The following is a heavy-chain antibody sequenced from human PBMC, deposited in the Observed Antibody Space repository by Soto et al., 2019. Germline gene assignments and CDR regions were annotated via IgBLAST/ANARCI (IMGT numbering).Heavy chain of an antibody. J-gene: IGHJ6*02. CDR1: GGSFSGYY. V-gene: IGHV4-34*01. Sequence: SETLSLTCAVYGGSFSGYYWSWIRQPPGKGLEWIGEINHSGSTNYNPSLKSRVTISVDTSKNQFSLKLSSVSAADTAVYYCASTAAAGLHYYYYYGMDVWGQGTTVTGLL. CDR2: INHSGST. CDR3: ASTAAAGLHYYYYYGMDV. D-gene: IGHD6-13*01.